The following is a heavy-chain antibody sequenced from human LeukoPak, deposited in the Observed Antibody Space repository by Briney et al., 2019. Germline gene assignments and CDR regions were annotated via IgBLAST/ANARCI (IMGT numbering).Heavy chain of an antibody. V-gene: IGHV3-74*01. CDR1: VITFSSYW. Sequence: GGSLRLSCAVSVITFSSYWMHLVRQDPGRGLLWVSRINTQGTYTNYADSVKGRFTISRDNAKNTLYLQMSSLRADDTAVYYCVIDLGDYNDFWGQGTLVSVSS. D-gene: IGHD2-15*01. CDR3: VIDLGDYNDF. CDR2: INTQGTYT. J-gene: IGHJ4*02.